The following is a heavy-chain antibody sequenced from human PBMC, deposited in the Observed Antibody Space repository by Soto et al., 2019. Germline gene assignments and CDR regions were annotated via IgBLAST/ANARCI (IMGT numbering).Heavy chain of an antibody. CDR1: GFTFSSYA. V-gene: IGHV3-23*01. CDR3: AKDFVATINYFDY. CDR2: ISGSGGST. D-gene: IGHD5-12*01. J-gene: IGHJ4*02. Sequence: GGSLRLSCAASGFTFSSYAMSWVRQAPGKGLEWVSAISGSGGSTYYADSVKGRFTISRDNSKNTLYLQMNSLRAEDTAVYYCAKDFVATINYFDYWGQRTLVTVSS.